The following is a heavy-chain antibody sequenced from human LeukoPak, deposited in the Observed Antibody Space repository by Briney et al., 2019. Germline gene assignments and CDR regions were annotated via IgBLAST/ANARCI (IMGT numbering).Heavy chain of an antibody. D-gene: IGHD3-3*01. J-gene: IGHJ4*02. Sequence: GGSLRLSCAASGFTFSSYWMSWVRQAPGKGLEWVANIKQDGSEKYYVDSVKGRFTISRDNAKNSLYLQMNSLRAEDTAVYYCARAYDKGWRYDFWSGYPDSYFDYWGQGTLVTVSS. V-gene: IGHV3-7*03. CDR3: ARAYDKGWRYDFWSGYPDSYFDY. CDR1: GFTFSSYW. CDR2: IKQDGSEK.